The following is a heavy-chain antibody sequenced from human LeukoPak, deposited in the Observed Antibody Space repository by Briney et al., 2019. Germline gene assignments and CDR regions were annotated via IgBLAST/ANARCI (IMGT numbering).Heavy chain of an antibody. J-gene: IGHJ4*02. D-gene: IGHD2-15*01. CDR1: AFTFSSYS. CDR3: ARVRDIVVVVAADFDY. V-gene: IGHV3-48*01. Sequence: GGSLRLSCAASAFTFSSYSMNWVRQAPGKGLEWVSYISSSSSTIYYADSVKGRFTISRDNAKNSLYLQMNSLRAEDTAVYYCARVRDIVVVVAADFDYWGQGTLVTVSS. CDR2: ISSSSSTI.